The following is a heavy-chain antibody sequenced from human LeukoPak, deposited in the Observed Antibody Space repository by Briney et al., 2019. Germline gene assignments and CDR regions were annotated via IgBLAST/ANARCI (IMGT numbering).Heavy chain of an antibody. V-gene: IGHV1-69*05. CDR1: GGTFSSYA. Sequence: ASVKVSCKASGGTFSSYAISWVRQAPGQGLEWMGGIIPIFGTANYAQKFQGRVTITTDESTSTAYMELSSLRSEDTAVYYCALNIVVVTANDAFDIWGQGTMVTVSS. D-gene: IGHD2-21*02. J-gene: IGHJ3*02. CDR2: IIPIFGTA. CDR3: ALNIVVVTANDAFDI.